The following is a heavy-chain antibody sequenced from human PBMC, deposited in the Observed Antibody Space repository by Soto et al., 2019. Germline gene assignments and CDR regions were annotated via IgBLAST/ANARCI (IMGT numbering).Heavy chain of an antibody. V-gene: IGHV3-48*01. J-gene: IGHJ4*02. CDR1: GFILSDGA. CDR3: AKDRLAGGFEY. CDR2: ISSSSSVI. Sequence: GWSLRLSCATSGFILSDGAMNWARQAQGKGLEWVSYISSSSSVIDYADSVKGRFTVSRDNARNSLYLQMNSLRAEDTAVYYCAKDRLAGGFEYWGQGNLVSVSS. D-gene: IGHD3-16*01.